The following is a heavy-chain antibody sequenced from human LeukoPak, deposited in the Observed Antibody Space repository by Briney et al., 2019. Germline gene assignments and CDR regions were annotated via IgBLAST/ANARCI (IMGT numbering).Heavy chain of an antibody. J-gene: IGHJ4*02. D-gene: IGHD1-26*01. CDR2: ISTSGDRT. Sequence: GGSLRLSCAASGFTFSTYAVTWVRQAPGKGLEWVSGISTSGDRTYYADSVKGRFTISRDNSKNTLYLQKNSLRAEDTAEYYCARSAVGTSCCTAVDYWGQGTLVTVSS. CDR1: GFTFSTYA. CDR3: ARSAVGTSCCTAVDY. V-gene: IGHV3-23*01.